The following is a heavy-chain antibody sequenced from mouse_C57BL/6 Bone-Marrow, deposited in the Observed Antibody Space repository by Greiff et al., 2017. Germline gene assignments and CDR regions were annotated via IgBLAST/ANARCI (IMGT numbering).Heavy chain of an antibody. J-gene: IGHJ2*01. D-gene: IGHD1-1*01. Sequence: LVESGAELVRPGASVKLSCTASGFNIKDYYMHWVKQRPEQGLEWIGRIDPEDCDTEYAPKFQGKDTMTADTSSNTAYLQLSSLTSEDTAVYYCTIPITTVVAGDYWGQGTTLTVSS. CDR3: TIPITTVVAGDY. V-gene: IGHV14-1*01. CDR1: GFNIKDYY. CDR2: IDPEDCDT.